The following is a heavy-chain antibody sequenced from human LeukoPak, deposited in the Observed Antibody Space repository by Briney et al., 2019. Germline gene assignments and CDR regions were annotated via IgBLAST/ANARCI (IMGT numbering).Heavy chain of an antibody. CDR2: IYYSGST. CDR1: GFIVSSKY. V-gene: IGHV4-59*02. Sequence: PGGSLRLSCAASGFIVSSKYMSWVRXAXGKXLEWIGYIYYSGSTNYNPSLKSRVTISVDTSKNQFSLKLSSVTAADTAVYYCARAFPLGQEYYFDYWGQGTLVTVSS. J-gene: IGHJ4*02. D-gene: IGHD1-26*01. CDR3: ARAFPLGQEYYFDY.